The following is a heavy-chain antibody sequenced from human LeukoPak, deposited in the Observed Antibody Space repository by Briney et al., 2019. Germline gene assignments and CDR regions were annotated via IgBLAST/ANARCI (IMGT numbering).Heavy chain of an antibody. J-gene: IGHJ3*02. V-gene: IGHV4-59*01. CDR3: AGSIVGATRAAFDI. CDR1: GGSISSYY. D-gene: IGHD1-26*01. CDR2: IYYSGST. Sequence: SETLSLTCTVSGGSISSYYWSWIRQPPGKGLEWIGYIYYSGSTNYNPSLKSRVTISVDTSKNQFSLKLSSVTAADTAMYYCAGSIVGATRAAFDIWGQGTMVTVSS.